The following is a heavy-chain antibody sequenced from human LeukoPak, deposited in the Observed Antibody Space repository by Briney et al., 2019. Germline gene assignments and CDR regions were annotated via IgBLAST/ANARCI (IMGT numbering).Heavy chain of an antibody. CDR2: INPNSGGT. D-gene: IGHD6-6*01. CDR1: GYAFTDYY. V-gene: IGHV1-2*02. J-gene: IGHJ4*02. CDR3: ARDLWRHSSSAAGY. Sequence: ASVKVSCKASGYAFTDYYLHWVRQAPGQGLEWMGWINPNSGGTNYEQKFQGRVTMTSDTSIRTAYMELSRLKSDDTAVYYCARDLWRHSSSAAGYWGQGTLVTVSS.